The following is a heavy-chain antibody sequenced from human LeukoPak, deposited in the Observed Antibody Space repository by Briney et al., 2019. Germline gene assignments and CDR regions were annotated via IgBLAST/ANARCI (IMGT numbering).Heavy chain of an antibody. CDR3: ARDLYYGSGNYDD. CDR2: ISSSGRTI. J-gene: IGHJ4*02. Sequence: GGSLRLSCAASGFTFNSYEMNWVRQAPGKGLEWVSYISSSGRTIYYADSVKGRFTISRDNAKNSLYLQMNSLRAEDTAVYYSARDLYYGSGNYDDWGQGTLVTVSS. CDR1: GFTFNSYE. V-gene: IGHV3-48*03. D-gene: IGHD3-10*01.